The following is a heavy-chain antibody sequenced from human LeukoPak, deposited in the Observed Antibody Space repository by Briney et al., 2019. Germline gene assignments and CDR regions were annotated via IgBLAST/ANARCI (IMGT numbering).Heavy chain of an antibody. J-gene: IGHJ4*02. D-gene: IGHD3-22*01. CDR3: ARDHLPYYFDTSGYSPDY. CDR1: GFTLSSYW. CDR2: IKQYGSEK. V-gene: IGHV3-7*01. Sequence: PGGSLRLSCAASGFTLSSYWMSWVRQAPGKGMEWVANIKQYGSEKYYVHSVKGRCTISRDNANNSLYLQMNSLRAEDTAVYYCARDHLPYYFDTSGYSPDYWGQGTLVTVSS.